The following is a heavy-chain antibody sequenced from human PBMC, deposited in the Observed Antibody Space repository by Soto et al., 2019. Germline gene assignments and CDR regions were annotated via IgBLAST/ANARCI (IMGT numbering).Heavy chain of an antibody. CDR1: GFTFSSYG. V-gene: IGHV3-33*01. CDR3: ARDLRGGASAYFQH. Sequence: QVQLVESGGGVVQPGRSLRLSCAVSGFTFSSYGMHWVRQAPGKGLEWVAVIWYDGSNQFYADSVKGRFTISRDNSKRTLYLQMNSRRADDTAVYYCARDLRGGASAYFQHWGQGTLVTVSS. J-gene: IGHJ1*01. CDR2: IWYDGSNQ. D-gene: IGHD3-10*01.